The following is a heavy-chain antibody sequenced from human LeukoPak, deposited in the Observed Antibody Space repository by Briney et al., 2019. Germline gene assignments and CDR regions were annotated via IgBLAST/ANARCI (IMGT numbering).Heavy chain of an antibody. CDR3: ARQSSATIVSAFAF. CDR2: IWYDGSNK. Sequence: PGGSLRLSCAVSGVTFSTYGMHWVRQAPGKGLEWVAVIWYDGSNKYYADSVKGRFTISRDNSKNTLYLQMNSLRAEDTAVYYCARQSSATIVSAFAFWGQGTMVTVSS. CDR1: GVTFSTYG. J-gene: IGHJ3*01. D-gene: IGHD2-15*01. V-gene: IGHV3-33*08.